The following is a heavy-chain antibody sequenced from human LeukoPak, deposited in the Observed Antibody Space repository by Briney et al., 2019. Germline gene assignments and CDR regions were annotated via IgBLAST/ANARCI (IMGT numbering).Heavy chain of an antibody. CDR2: IYYSGST. Sequence: SETLSLTCTVSGGPISSSSYYWGWIRQPPGKGLEWIGSIYYSGSTYYNPSLKSRVTISVDTSKNQFSLKLSSVTAADTAVYYCARCYDFWSGYYRLFDPWGQGTLVTASS. CDR3: ARCYDFWSGYYRLFDP. CDR1: GGPISSSSYY. V-gene: IGHV4-39*01. J-gene: IGHJ5*02. D-gene: IGHD3-3*01.